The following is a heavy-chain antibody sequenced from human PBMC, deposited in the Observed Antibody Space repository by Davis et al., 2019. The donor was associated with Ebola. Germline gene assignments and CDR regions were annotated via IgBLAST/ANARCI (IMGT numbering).Heavy chain of an antibody. D-gene: IGHD2-8*01. V-gene: IGHV3-23*01. Sequence: GESLKISCAVSGFTFSSYAMSWVRQAPGKGLEWVSSVSGSGAYTHYADSVKGRFPISRDNSKNTLSLQMNSLRAEDTAVYYCAKGTGVLLMYGSLDYWGQGTLVTVSS. CDR2: VSGSGAYT. J-gene: IGHJ4*02. CDR1: GFTFSSYA. CDR3: AKGTGVLLMYGSLDY.